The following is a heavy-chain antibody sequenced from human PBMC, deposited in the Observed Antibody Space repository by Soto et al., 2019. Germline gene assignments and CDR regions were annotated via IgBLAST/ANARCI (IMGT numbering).Heavy chain of an antibody. D-gene: IGHD3-10*01. V-gene: IGHV4-59*01. CDR2: IYYSGST. Sequence: PSETLSLTCTVSGGSISSYYWSWIRQPPGKGLEWIGYIYYSGSTNYNPSLKSRVTISVDTSKNQFSLKLSSVTAADTAVYYCARVSRRNYYGSLDYWGQGTLVTVSS. J-gene: IGHJ4*02. CDR1: GGSISSYY. CDR3: ARVSRRNYYGSLDY.